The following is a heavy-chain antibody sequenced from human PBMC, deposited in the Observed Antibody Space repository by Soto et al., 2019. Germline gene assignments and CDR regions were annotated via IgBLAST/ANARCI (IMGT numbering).Heavy chain of an antibody. V-gene: IGHV3-53*04. CDR2: IYSGGST. Sequence: EVQLVESGGGLVQPGGSLRLSCAASGFTVSSNYMSWVRQAPGKGLEWVSVIYSGGSTYYADSVKGRFTISRHNSKNTLYLQMNSLRAEDTAVYYCAREIHTYYDGSGRRNYYYMDVWGKGTTVTVSS. CDR1: GFTVSSNY. J-gene: IGHJ6*03. D-gene: IGHD3-10*01. CDR3: AREIHTYYDGSGRRNYYYMDV.